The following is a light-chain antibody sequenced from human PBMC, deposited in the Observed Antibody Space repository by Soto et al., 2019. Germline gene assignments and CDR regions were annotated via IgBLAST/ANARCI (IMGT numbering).Light chain of an antibody. CDR1: SSNIGSHYD. Sequence: QAVVTQPPAVSGAPGQRVTISCSGSSSNIGSHYDVHWYQQIPGTAPKLLIYGNINRPSGVPDRFSGSRSDTSASLAITGLQAEDEADYYCQSYDSGLSGVVFGGGTQLTVL. V-gene: IGLV1-40*01. CDR2: GNI. J-gene: IGLJ3*02. CDR3: QSYDSGLSGVV.